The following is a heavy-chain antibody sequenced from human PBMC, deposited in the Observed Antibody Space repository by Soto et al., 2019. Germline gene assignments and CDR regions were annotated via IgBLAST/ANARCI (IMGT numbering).Heavy chain of an antibody. V-gene: IGHV4-61*01. D-gene: IGHD3-3*01. CDR1: GGSVSIGSYY. CDR2: IYYSGST. Sequence: SETLSLTCTFSGGSVSIGSYYWSWIRQPPGKGMEWIGYIYYSGSTNYNPSLKSRVTISVDTSKNQFSLKLSSVTAADTAVYYCARVVYYDFWSGYYTGRWFDPWGQGTLVTVSS. J-gene: IGHJ5*02. CDR3: ARVVYYDFWSGYYTGRWFDP.